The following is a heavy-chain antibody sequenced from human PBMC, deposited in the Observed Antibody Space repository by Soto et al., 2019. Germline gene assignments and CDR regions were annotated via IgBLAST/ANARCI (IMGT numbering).Heavy chain of an antibody. J-gene: IGHJ4*02. V-gene: IGHV4-39*02. CDR1: GDSISSRSYF. D-gene: IGHD6-13*01. CDR2: IYYSGNT. CDR3: ARPGQLGTWYYFDY. Sequence: SETLSLTCTVSGDSISSRSYFWAWIRQPPGKGLEWIGSIYYSGNTYYNPSLRSRVTISADMSKNHFSLNLTSVTAADTAVYYCARPGQLGTWYYFDYWGQGTLVTVSS.